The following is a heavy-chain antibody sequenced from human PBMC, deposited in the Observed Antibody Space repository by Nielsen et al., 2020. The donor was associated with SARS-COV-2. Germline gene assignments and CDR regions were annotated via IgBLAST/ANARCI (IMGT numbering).Heavy chain of an antibody. CDR1: GFTFSSYA. Sequence: GESLKISCAASGFTFSSYAMHWVRQAPGKGLEWVAVISYDGSNKYYADSVKGRFTISRDNSKITLYLQMNSLRAEDTAVYYCARDPQAVAGTSFTNYGMDVWGQGTAVTVSS. CDR2: ISYDGSNK. J-gene: IGHJ6*02. D-gene: IGHD6-19*01. V-gene: IGHV3-30*14. CDR3: ARDPQAVAGTSFTNYGMDV.